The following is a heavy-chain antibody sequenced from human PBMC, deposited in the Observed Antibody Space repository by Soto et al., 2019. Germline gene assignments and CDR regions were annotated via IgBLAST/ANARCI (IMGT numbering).Heavy chain of an antibody. J-gene: IGHJ5*02. CDR3: ALGRFLEWPNPASNWFDP. CDR1: GGSISSGGYY. V-gene: IGHV4-31*03. Sequence: KPSETLSLTCSVSGGSISSGGYYWSWIRQHPGKGLEWIGYIYYSGSTYYNPSLKSRVTISVDTSKNQFSLKLSSVTAADTAVYYCALGRFLEWPNPASNWFDPWGQGTLVTVSS. D-gene: IGHD3-3*01. CDR2: IYYSGST.